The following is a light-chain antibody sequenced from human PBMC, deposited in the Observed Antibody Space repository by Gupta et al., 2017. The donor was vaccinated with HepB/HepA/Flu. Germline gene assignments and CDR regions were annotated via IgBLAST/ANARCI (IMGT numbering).Light chain of an antibody. V-gene: IGLV2-14*03. J-gene: IGLJ1*01. CDR1: SSDVGGYNF. CDR2: DVT. Sequence: QSALPQPASVSGSPGQSIPTSCTGTSSDVGGYNFVSWYQHHPGKAPKFIIYDVTNRPSGVSNRFSGSKSGNTASLTISGLQAEDEADYYCSSYTSGSILYVFGTGTKVTVL. CDR3: SSYTSGSILYV.